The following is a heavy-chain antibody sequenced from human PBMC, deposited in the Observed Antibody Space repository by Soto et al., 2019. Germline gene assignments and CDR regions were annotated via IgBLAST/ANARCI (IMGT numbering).Heavy chain of an antibody. CDR2: IYYSGST. CDR3: AKNPAEYYYDSSGYYVFRDNAFDI. V-gene: IGHV4-59*01. D-gene: IGHD3-22*01. J-gene: IGHJ3*02. Sequence: QVQLQESGPGLVKPSETLSLTCTVSGGSISSYYWSWIRQPPGKGLGWIGYIYYSGSTNYNPSLKSRVTISVDTSKNQFSLKLSSVTAADTAVYYCAKNPAEYYYDSSGYYVFRDNAFDIWGQGTMVTVSS. CDR1: GGSISSYY.